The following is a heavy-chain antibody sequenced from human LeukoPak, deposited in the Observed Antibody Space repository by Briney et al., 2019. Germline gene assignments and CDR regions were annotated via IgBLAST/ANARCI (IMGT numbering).Heavy chain of an antibody. CDR2: INPNSGGT. CDR3: ARPLRGGGNNWFDP. V-gene: IGHV1-2*06. J-gene: IGHJ5*02. D-gene: IGHD4-23*01. Sequence: RVSVKVSCKASGYTFTGYYMHWVRQAPGQGLEWMGRINPNSGGTNYAQKFQGRVTMTRDTSISTAYMELSRLRSDDTAVYYCARPLRGGGNNWFDPWGQGTLVTVSS. CDR1: GYTFTGYY.